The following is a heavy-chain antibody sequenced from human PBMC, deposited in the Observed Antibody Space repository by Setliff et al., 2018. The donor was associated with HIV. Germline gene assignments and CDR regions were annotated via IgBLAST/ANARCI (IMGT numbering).Heavy chain of an antibody. D-gene: IGHD3-9*01. J-gene: IGHJ4*02. V-gene: IGHV3-7*03. CDR3: ARPLQLRTDWYVTVGSFNY. CDR2: IKEDGTEK. CDR1: GFTFSSYN. Sequence: GGSLRLSCAASGFTFSSYNMNWVRQAPGKGLEWVATIKEDGTEKYYAGSVKGRFNISRDNAHNSLYLQMNSLRAGDTARYYCARPLQLRTDWYVTVGSFNYWGQGTQVTVSS.